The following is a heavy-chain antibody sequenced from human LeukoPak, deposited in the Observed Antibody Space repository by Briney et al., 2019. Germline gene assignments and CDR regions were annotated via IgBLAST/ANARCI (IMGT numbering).Heavy chain of an antibody. V-gene: IGHV3-7*01. CDR1: GFTFSNYW. J-gene: IGHJ4*02. CDR3: VRDGGVSGYDLLDY. Sequence: PGGSLRLSCAASGFTFSNYWMSWVRQAPGKGLEWVAHINQDGSEEHYMDSVKARFIISRDNGKNSLSLQMDSLRAEDTAVYYCVRDGGVSGYDLLDYWGQGTLVTVSS. CDR2: INQDGSEE. D-gene: IGHD5-12*01.